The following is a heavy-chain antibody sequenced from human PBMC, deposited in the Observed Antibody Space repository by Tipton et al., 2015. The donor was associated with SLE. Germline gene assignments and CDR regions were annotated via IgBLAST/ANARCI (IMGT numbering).Heavy chain of an antibody. Sequence: TLSLTCTVSGGSISGYYWSWIRQPAGRGLEWIGRIYSSGSTIYNPSLKSRVTLSLDMSNNQFSLGVRSVTAADTAVYYCARGGGSYYDYWGQGTLVTVSS. CDR3: ARGGGSYYDY. CDR2: IYSSGST. D-gene: IGHD1-26*01. V-gene: IGHV4-4*07. J-gene: IGHJ4*02. CDR1: GGSISGYY.